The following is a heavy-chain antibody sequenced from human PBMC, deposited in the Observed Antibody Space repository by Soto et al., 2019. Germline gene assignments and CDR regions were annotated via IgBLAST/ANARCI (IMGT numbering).Heavy chain of an antibody. J-gene: IGHJ4*02. V-gene: IGHV3-66*01. Sequence: EVQLVESGGGLVQPGGSLRLPCAASGFTVSSNSMSWVRQAPGKGRGWVSVIYSGGSTYYADSVKGRFTISRDNSKNTLYLQMNSLRAEDTAVYYCARVDYGSGSYLYYFDYWGQGTLVTVSS. CDR1: GFTVSSNS. CDR2: IYSGGST. CDR3: ARVDYGSGSYLYYFDY. D-gene: IGHD3-10*01.